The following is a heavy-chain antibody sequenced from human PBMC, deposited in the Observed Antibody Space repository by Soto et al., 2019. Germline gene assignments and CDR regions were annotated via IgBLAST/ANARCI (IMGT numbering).Heavy chain of an antibody. D-gene: IGHD1-1*01. Sequence: SSETLSLTCTVSGVSITSHYWSWIRQPPGKGLEWIGYVHYTGSTSHNPSFESRVTISVDTSKNHFSLKVNSVTAADTAVYYCARGVLFWGQGTQVTVSS. CDR3: ARGVLF. V-gene: IGHV4-59*11. J-gene: IGHJ4*02. CDR1: GVSITSHY. CDR2: VHYTGST.